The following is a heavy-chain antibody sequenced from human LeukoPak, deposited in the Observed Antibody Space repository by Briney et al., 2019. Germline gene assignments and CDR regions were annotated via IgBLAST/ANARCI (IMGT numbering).Heavy chain of an antibody. V-gene: IGHV3-23*01. CDR2: ITSDGSAT. Sequence: GGSLRLSCAASGFTFSNYAMGWVRQTPGKGLECISLITSDGSATYYVDSVEGRFTISRDNSDNTMYLQMSSLRADDTAVYYCAKAPIQYCSGASCYPFDYWGQGTLVTVSS. J-gene: IGHJ4*02. CDR1: GFTFSNYA. CDR3: AKAPIQYCSGASCYPFDY. D-gene: IGHD2-15*01.